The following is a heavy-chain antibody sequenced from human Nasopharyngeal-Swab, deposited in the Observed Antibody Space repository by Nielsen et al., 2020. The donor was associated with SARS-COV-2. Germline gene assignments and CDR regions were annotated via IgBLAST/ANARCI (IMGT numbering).Heavy chain of an antibody. CDR1: GYTFTSYA. D-gene: IGHD6-6*01. J-gene: IGHJ1*01. Sequence: ASVQVSCKASGYTFTSYAMNWVRQAPGQGLEWMGWINTNTGNPTYAQGFPGRFVFSLDTSVSTAYLQISSLKAEDTAVYYCARESYSSSGSEYFQHWGQGTLVTVSS. CDR3: ARESYSSSGSEYFQH. V-gene: IGHV7-4-1*02. CDR2: INTNTGNP.